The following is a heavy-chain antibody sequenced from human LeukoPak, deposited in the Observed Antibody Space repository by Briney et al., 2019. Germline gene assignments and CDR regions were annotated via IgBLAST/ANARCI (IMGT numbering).Heavy chain of an antibody. J-gene: IGHJ5*02. CDR3: ARCMVLSQGWCNGFDP. Sequence: GGCLSPACAASGSYLTTYAMRWGHQAPAKRLEWVSSIRIGGGGTYYADSVQGRSTLSRDNSENTLHLQMNNLRVEDTARYFCARCMVLSQGWCNGFDPWGQGTLVSVSS. CDR1: GSYLTTYA. D-gene: IGHD6-13*01. V-gene: IGHV3-23*01. CDR2: IRIGGGGT.